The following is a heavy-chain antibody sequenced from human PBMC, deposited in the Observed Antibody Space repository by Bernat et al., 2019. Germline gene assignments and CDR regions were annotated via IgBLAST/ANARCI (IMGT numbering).Heavy chain of an antibody. J-gene: IGHJ3*02. D-gene: IGHD6-19*01. CDR1: GFTFSDYA. CDR2: ISGSDGST. Sequence: EVQLLESGGGLVQPGGSLRLSCEASGFTFSDYAMSWVRQAPVKGLEWVSAISGSDGSTYYEDSVKGRLTITRDNSKNTLYLQMNSLRAEDTAVYYCAKDVSAVAGDAFDIWGQGTMVTVSS. CDR3: AKDVSAVAGDAFDI. V-gene: IGHV3-23*01.